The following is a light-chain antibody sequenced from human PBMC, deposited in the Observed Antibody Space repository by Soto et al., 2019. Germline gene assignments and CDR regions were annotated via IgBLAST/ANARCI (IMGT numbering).Light chain of an antibody. Sequence: QAVVTQETSLTVSPGGTVTLTCGSSTGAVTSGHYPYWFQQKPGQAPRTLIYDTSNKHSWTPARFSGSLLGGKAALTLSGAQPEDEAEYYCLLSYSGARLGVFGTGTKLTVL. CDR3: LLSYSGARLGV. J-gene: IGLJ1*01. CDR2: DTS. V-gene: IGLV7-46*01. CDR1: TGAVTSGHY.